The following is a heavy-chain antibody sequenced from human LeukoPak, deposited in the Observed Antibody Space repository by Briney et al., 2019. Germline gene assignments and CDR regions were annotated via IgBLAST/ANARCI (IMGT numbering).Heavy chain of an antibody. Sequence: SETLSLTCAVYGGSFSGYYWSWLRQPPGKGLEWIGEINHSGSINYNPSLKSRVTISVDTSKNQFSLKLSSVTAADTAVYYCARERDHYDSSGSRRSRYYFDYWGQGTLVTVSS. J-gene: IGHJ4*02. CDR2: INHSGSI. CDR1: GGSFSGYY. CDR3: ARERDHYDSSGSRRSRYYFDY. V-gene: IGHV4-34*01. D-gene: IGHD3-22*01.